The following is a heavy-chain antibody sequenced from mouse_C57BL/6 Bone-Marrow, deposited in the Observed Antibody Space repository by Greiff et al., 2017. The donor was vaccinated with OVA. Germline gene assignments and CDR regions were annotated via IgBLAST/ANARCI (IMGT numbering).Heavy chain of an antibody. CDR3: AKGYDYDAMDY. J-gene: IGHJ4*01. CDR1: GYTFTDYY. V-gene: IGHV1-26*01. Sequence: VQLQQSGPELVKPGASVKISCKASGYTFTDYYMNWVKQSHGKSLEWIGDINPNNGGTSYNQKFKGKATLTVDKSSSTAYMELRSLTSEDSAVYYCAKGYDYDAMDYWGQGTSVTVSS. CDR2: INPNNGGT. D-gene: IGHD3-1*01.